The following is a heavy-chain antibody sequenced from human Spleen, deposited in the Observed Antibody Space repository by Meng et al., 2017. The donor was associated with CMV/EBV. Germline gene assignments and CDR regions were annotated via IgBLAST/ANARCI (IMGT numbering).Heavy chain of an antibody. Sequence: SGYTFNGYFMHWVRQTPGQGLECIGWINPSSGGTNYAQKFQSRVTMTRDTSISTAYMEVSSLRSDDTALYYCARGCSSTSCYTSWFDPWGQGTLVTVSS. CDR3: ARGCSSTSCYTSWFDP. V-gene: IGHV1-2*02. CDR2: INPSSGGT. CDR1: GYTFNGYF. D-gene: IGHD2-2*02. J-gene: IGHJ5*02.